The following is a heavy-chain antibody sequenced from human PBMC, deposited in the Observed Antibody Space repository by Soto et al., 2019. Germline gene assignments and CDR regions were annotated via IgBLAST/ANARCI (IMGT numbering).Heavy chain of an antibody. V-gene: IGHV3-21*01. Sequence: PGGSLRLSCAASGFTFSSHSMNWVRQAPGKGLEWVSSISSSSSYIYYADSVKGRFTISRDNAKNSLYLQMNSLRAEDTAVYYCARVLSGSYYNEKPTYYYYGMDVWGQGTTVTVS. D-gene: IGHD3-10*01. J-gene: IGHJ6*02. CDR3: ARVLSGSYYNEKPTYYYYGMDV. CDR2: ISSSSSYI. CDR1: GFTFSSHS.